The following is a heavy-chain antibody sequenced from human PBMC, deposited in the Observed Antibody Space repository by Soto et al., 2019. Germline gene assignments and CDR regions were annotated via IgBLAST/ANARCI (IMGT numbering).Heavy chain of an antibody. J-gene: IGHJ4*02. D-gene: IGHD3-16*01. V-gene: IGHV3-23*01. CDR3: VSWVSAYFDY. Sequence: GGSLRLSCAASRYTFKSHGLSWVRQAPGKGLEWVSTIDSSGVNTHYADSVKGRFTISRDNSRNTLHLQMHDLRADDTALYYCVSWVSAYFDYWGQGTVVTVSS. CDR2: IDSSGVNT. CDR1: RYTFKSHG.